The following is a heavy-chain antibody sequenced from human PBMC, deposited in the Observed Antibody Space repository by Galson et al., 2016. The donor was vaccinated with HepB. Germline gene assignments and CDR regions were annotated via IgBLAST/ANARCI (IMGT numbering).Heavy chain of an antibody. CDR1: GDSINSGGYS. V-gene: IGHV4-30-4*07. Sequence: TLSLTCAVSGDSINSGGYSWSWIRQPPGKGLEWIGYMYFTGNTHYNPSLESRVTISVDASTNQFSLKLSPVTAADTAVYYCARYGRGDSGYEYFFDHWGQGTLVTVSS. D-gene: IGHD5-12*01. CDR2: MYFTGNT. CDR3: ARYGRGDSGYEYFFDH. J-gene: IGHJ4*02.